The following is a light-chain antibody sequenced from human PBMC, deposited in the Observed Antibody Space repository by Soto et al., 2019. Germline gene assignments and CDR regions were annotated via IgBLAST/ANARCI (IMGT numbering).Light chain of an antibody. CDR3: QQSDSPPYT. Sequence: DIQMTQSPSSLSASVGDRVTITCRASQTISTYLNWYQQKPGKAPRLLIYDASSLLSGVPSRFSGSGSGTDFTLTIASLQPEDFSTYYCQQSDSPPYTFGQGTKVDI. J-gene: IGKJ2*01. CDR2: DAS. CDR1: QTISTY. V-gene: IGKV1-39*01.